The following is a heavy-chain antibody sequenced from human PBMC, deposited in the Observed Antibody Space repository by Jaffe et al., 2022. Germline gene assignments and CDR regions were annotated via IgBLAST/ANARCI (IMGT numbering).Heavy chain of an antibody. CDR2: MSYSGST. CDR3: ARVSDGSGSHADY. Sequence: QVQLQESGPGLVKPSETLSLTCVVSGSSIGSGYYWGWIRQPPGKGLEWVGSMSYSGSTYYSPSLKSRVTLSLDTSKSQFSLRLKSVTAADTAVYYCARVSDGSGSHADYWGQGTLVTVSP. V-gene: IGHV4-38-2*01. D-gene: IGHD3-10*01. J-gene: IGHJ4*02. CDR1: GSSIGSGYY.